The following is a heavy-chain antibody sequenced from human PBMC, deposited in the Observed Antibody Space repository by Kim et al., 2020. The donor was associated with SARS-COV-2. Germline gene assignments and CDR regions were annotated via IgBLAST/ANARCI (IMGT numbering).Heavy chain of an antibody. V-gene: IGHV5-51*01. J-gene: IGHJ5*02. Sequence: GESLKISCKGSGYSFTSYWIGWVRQMPGKGLEWMGIIYPGDSDTRYSPSFQGQVTISADKSISTAYLQWSSLKASDTAMYYCARHVHGIAAAGTRPWVAVAENWFDPWGQGTLVTVSS. CDR3: ARHVHGIAAAGTRPWVAVAENWFDP. CDR2: IYPGDSDT. CDR1: GYSFTSYW. D-gene: IGHD6-13*01.